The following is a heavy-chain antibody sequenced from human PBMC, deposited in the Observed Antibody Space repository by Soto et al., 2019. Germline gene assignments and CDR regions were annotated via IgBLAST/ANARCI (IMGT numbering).Heavy chain of an antibody. CDR3: AGQRTSVVTQAYFDA. Sequence: PTETLSLTCTVTGDSINNRSYYWGWIRKPPGKGLEWIGSIYYSGSNYNNQSLKSRVSMSADTSKNQFSLKLRSVTAADTALYYCAGQRTSVVTQAYFDAWGQGSLVT. CDR1: GDSINNRSYY. V-gene: IGHV4-39*01. D-gene: IGHD2-21*02. CDR2: IYYSGSN. J-gene: IGHJ4*02.